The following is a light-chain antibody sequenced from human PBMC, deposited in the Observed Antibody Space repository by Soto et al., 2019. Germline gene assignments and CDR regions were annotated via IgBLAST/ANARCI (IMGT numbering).Light chain of an antibody. CDR2: EVS. CDR3: CSYAGSSTFYV. V-gene: IGLV2-23*02. Sequence: QSVLTQPASVSGSPGQSITISCTGTSSDVGGYDYVSWYQLHPGKAPKLMVFEVSNRPSGVSYRFSGSKSGNTASLTISGLQAEDEADYYCCSYAGSSTFYVFGTGTKLTVL. CDR1: SSDVGGYDY. J-gene: IGLJ1*01.